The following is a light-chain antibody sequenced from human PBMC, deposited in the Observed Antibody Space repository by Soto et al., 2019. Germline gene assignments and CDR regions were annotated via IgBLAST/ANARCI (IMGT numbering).Light chain of an antibody. J-gene: IGKJ1*01. V-gene: IGKV3-20*01. CDR1: QSVSSSY. Sequence: EIWLTQSPGTPSLSPGERATLSCRASQSVSSSYLAWYQQKPGQAPRLLIYGASSRATGIPDRFSGSGSGTDFTLTISRLEPEDFAVYYCQQYGSTRTFGQGTKVDIK. CDR3: QQYGSTRT. CDR2: GAS.